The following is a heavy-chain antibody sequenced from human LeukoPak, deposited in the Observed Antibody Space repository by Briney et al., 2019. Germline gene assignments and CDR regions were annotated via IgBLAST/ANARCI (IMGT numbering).Heavy chain of an antibody. CDR2: INTNTGNP. Sequence: ASVKVSCKASGYTFTSYAMNWVRQAPGQGLEWMGWINTNTGNPTYAQGFTGRFVFSLDTSVSTAYLQISSLKAEDTAVYYCARDRITMVRGVIPWFDPWGQGTLVTVSS. V-gene: IGHV7-4-1*02. D-gene: IGHD3-10*01. CDR3: ARDRITMVRGVIPWFDP. CDR1: GYTFTSYA. J-gene: IGHJ5*02.